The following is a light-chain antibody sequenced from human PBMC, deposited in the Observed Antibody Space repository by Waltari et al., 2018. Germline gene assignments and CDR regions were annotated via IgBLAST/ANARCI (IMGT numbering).Light chain of an antibody. J-gene: IGLJ1*01. V-gene: IGLV2-11*01. Sequence: QSALTQPRSVSGSLGQSVTISCPGTGSDIGGYNYVSWYQQHPDKVPKLIIFDVAKRPSGGPDRFPGSKSGNTASLTISGLQAEDEADYYCCSYAGSYTFVFGVGTKVSVV. CDR1: GSDIGGYNY. CDR2: DVA. CDR3: CSYAGSYTFV.